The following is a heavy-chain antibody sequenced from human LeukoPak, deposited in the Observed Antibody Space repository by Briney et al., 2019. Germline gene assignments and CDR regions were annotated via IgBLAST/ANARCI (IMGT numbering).Heavy chain of an antibody. J-gene: IGHJ4*02. CDR2: IYYSGST. Sequence: PSETLSLTCTVSGGSISSYYWSWIRQPPGKGLEWIGYIYYSGSTNYNPSLKSRVTISVETSKNQFSLKLSSVTAADTAVYYCARDYYDSSGYYRFDYWGQGTLVTVSS. CDR3: ARDYYDSSGYYRFDY. CDR1: GGSISSYY. V-gene: IGHV4-59*01. D-gene: IGHD3-22*01.